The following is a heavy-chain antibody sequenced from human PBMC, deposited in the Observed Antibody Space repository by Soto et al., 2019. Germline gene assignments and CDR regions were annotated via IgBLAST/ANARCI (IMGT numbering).Heavy chain of an antibody. V-gene: IGHV1-18*04. CDR1: GYTFVSYG. Sequence: QIQLMQSAAEVKKPGASVKVSCKTSGYTFVSYGISWVRQAPGQGLEWMGWISPYNGNTNFAQRFRGRVTLTTDTSTDIVYMDLGSLKSDDTAVYYCARDQNFFDSSGYYDHWGQGTLITVSS. CDR3: ARDQNFFDSSGYYDH. J-gene: IGHJ5*02. CDR2: ISPYNGNT. D-gene: IGHD3-22*01.